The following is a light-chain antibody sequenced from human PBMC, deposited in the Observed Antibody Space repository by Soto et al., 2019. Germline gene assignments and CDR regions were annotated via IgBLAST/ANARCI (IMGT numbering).Light chain of an antibody. CDR3: AAWDAYLSDCV. CDR1: SSDVGGYNY. CDR2: DVT. V-gene: IGLV2-11*01. J-gene: IGLJ1*01. Sequence: QSVLTQPRSVSGSPGQSVTISCTGSSSDVGGYNYVSWYQQHPGKAPKLMIYDVTKRPSGVPDRFSGSRSGTSASLAIVGLRSEDEAIYYCAAWDAYLSDCVLGNGTKVT.